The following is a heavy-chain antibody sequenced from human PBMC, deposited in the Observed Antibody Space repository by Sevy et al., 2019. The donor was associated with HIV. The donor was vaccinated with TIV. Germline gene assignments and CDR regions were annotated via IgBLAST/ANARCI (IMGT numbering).Heavy chain of an antibody. V-gene: IGHV3-30-3*01. CDR2: ISYDGSNK. Sequence: GSLRLSCAASGFTFSSYAMHWVRQAPGKGLEWVAVISYDGSNKYYADSVKGRFTISRDNSKNTLYLQMNSLRAEDTAVYYCARDMVYCTNGVCYPRYYYYGMDVWGQGTTVTVSS. J-gene: IGHJ6*02. D-gene: IGHD2-8*01. CDR1: GFTFSSYA. CDR3: ARDMVYCTNGVCYPRYYYYGMDV.